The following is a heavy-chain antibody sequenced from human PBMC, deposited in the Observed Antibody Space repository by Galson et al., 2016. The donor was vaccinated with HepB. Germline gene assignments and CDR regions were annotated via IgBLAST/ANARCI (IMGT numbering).Heavy chain of an antibody. D-gene: IGHD1-20*01. CDR3: AQEDWDVTGRSAVF. Sequence: SLRLSCAASGFTFSIYAMSWVRQAPGKGLEWVARISLDGKADVYADSVKGRLTISRDNSRDTLYLQMNSLTVEDTAVYYCAQEDWDVTGRSAVFWGQGTLVTVSS. V-gene: IGHV3-30*18. CDR1: GFTFSIYA. CDR2: ISLDGKAD. J-gene: IGHJ4*02.